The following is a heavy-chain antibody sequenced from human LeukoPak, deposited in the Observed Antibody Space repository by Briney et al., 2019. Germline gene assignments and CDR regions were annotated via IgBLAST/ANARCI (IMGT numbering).Heavy chain of an antibody. CDR1: SGSFSGYY. V-gene: IGHV4-34*01. Sequence: SSETLSLTCAVYSGSFSGYYWSWIRQPPGKGLEWIGEINHSGSTNYNPSLKSRVTISVETSKNQFSLKLSSVTAADTAVYYCASPVSGSSGWYYNYWGQGTLVTVSS. CDR3: ASPVSGSSGWYYNY. J-gene: IGHJ4*02. D-gene: IGHD6-19*01. CDR2: INHSGST.